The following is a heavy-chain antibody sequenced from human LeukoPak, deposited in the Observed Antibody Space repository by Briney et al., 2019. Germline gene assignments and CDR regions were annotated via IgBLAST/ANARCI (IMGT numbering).Heavy chain of an antibody. D-gene: IGHD5-18*01. V-gene: IGHV4-34*01. CDR1: GFTVSGNY. CDR3: ARVAAMVTGVDY. J-gene: IGHJ4*02. CDR2: INHSGST. Sequence: GSLRLSCAVSGFTVSGNYMSWIRQPPGKGLEWIGEINHSGSTNYNPSLKSRVTISVDTSKNQFSLKLSSVTAADTAVYYCARVAAMVTGVDYWGQGTLVTVSS.